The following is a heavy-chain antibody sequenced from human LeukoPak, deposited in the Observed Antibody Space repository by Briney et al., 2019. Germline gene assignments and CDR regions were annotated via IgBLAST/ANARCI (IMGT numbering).Heavy chain of an antibody. J-gene: IGHJ5*02. CDR3: AKGYCSGGSCYGRENWFDP. CDR1: GGSISSSSYY. D-gene: IGHD2-15*01. CDR2: IYYSGST. Sequence: SETLSLTCTVSGGSISSSSYYWGWIRQPPGKGLEWIGYIYYSGSTNYNPSLKSRVTISVDTSKNQFSLKLSSVTAADTAVYYCAKGYCSGGSCYGRENWFDPWGQGTLVTVSS. V-gene: IGHV4-61*05.